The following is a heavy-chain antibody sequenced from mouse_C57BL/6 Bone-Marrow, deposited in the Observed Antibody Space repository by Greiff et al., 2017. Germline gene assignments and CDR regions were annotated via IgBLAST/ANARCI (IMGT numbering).Heavy chain of an antibody. Sequence: EVQLQQSGPELVKPGASVKIPCKASGYTFTDYNMDWVKQSPGKSLEWIGDINPNNGGTIYNQKFKGKATLTVDKSSITAYMELRSRTSEDAAVYYCARRIYYGSSAYYFDYWGQGTTLTVSS. CDR1: GYTFTDYN. CDR2: INPNNGGT. CDR3: ARRIYYGSSAYYFDY. D-gene: IGHD1-1*01. V-gene: IGHV1-18*01. J-gene: IGHJ2*01.